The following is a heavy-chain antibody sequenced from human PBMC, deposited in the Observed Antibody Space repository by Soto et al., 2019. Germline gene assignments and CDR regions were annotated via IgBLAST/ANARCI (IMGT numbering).Heavy chain of an antibody. D-gene: IGHD6-19*01. CDR3: ARGAGYSSGWYDY. CDR1: GFTVSNDF. V-gene: IGHV3-53*04. CDR2: IYSGGTT. J-gene: IGHJ4*02. Sequence: EVELVESGGGLVQPGGSLRLSCAASGFTVSNDFMSWVRQAPGKGLEWVSVIYSGGTTYYAYSVKGRFTISRHNSKNTLYLQMNSLRAVDTAVYYCARGAGYSSGWYDYWGQGTRVTVSS.